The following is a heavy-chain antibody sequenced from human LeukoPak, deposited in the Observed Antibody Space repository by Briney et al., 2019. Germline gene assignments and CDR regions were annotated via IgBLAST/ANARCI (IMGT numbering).Heavy chain of an antibody. Sequence: GESLKISCKGSGYSFTNYWIGWVRQMPGKGLEWMGIIYPGDSNTRYSPSFQGQVTISADKSISTAYLQWSSLKASDTAIYYCARYTYVSSWSPSDYWGQGTLVTVSS. CDR2: IYPGDSNT. V-gene: IGHV5-51*01. CDR1: GYSFTNYW. D-gene: IGHD6-13*01. CDR3: ARYTYVSSWSPSDY. J-gene: IGHJ4*02.